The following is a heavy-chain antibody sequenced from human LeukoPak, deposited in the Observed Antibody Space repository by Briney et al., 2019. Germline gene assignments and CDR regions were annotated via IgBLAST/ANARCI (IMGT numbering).Heavy chain of an antibody. Sequence: SGGSLRLSCAASGFTFSSYAMSWVRQAPGKGLEWVSSIGGSGVTYYADSVKGRFTISRDNSKNTLYLLMTSLRVEDTAVYYCANRIVGDKHFDYWGQGTLVTVSS. CDR2: IGGSGVT. D-gene: IGHD1-26*01. J-gene: IGHJ4*02. V-gene: IGHV3-23*01. CDR1: GFTFSSYA. CDR3: ANRIVGDKHFDY.